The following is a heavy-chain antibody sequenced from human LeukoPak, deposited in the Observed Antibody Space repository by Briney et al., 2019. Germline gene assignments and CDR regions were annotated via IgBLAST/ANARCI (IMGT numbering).Heavy chain of an antibody. J-gene: IGHJ5*02. CDR1: GGSISSSSYY. Sequence: SETLSLTCTVSGGSISSSSYYWGWIRQPPGKGLEWIGSIYYSGSTYYNPSRKSRITISVDTAKNQFSLKLSSVTAADTAMYYCARHGALAAAGEFDPWGQGTLVTVSS. CDR3: ARHGALAAAGEFDP. V-gene: IGHV4-39*01. CDR2: IYYSGST. D-gene: IGHD6-13*01.